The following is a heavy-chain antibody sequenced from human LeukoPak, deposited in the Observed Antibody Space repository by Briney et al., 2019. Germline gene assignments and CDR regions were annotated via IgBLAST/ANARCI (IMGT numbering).Heavy chain of an antibody. CDR3: ARDSCSSTSCLSIDDY. CDR1: GYRVTGYH. V-gene: IGHV1-2*02. J-gene: IGHJ4*02. D-gene: IGHD2-2*01. CDR2: IHTNSGGT. Sequence: ASVKVSFKGSGYRVTGYHMHWVRKAPGQGLEWMGLIHTNSGGTNYAQKFQGRVTMTRDTSISTACMELSRLRYDDTAVYYCARDSCSSTSCLSIDDYWGQGTLVTVSS.